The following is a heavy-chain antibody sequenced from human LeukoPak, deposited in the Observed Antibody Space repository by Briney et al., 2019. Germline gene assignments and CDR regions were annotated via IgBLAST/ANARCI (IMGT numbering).Heavy chain of an antibody. CDR2: IWYDGSNK. J-gene: IGHJ3*02. CDR1: GFTFSSYG. CDR3: ARSLRSSGSYYKDAFDI. V-gene: IGHV3-33*01. Sequence: GGSLRLSCAASGFTFSSYGMHWVRQAPGKGLEWVAVIWYDGSNKYYADSVKGRFTISRDNSKNTLYLQMNGLRAEDTAVYYCARSLRSSGSYYKDAFDIWGQGTMVTVSS. D-gene: IGHD3-10*01.